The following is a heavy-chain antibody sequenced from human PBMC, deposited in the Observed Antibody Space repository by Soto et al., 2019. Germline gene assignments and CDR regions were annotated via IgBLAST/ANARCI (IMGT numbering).Heavy chain of an antibody. CDR1: GHTLTELS. Sequence: ASVKVSCKVSGHTLTELSMHWVRQAPGKGLEWMGGFDPEDGETIYAQKFQGRVTMTEDTSTDTAYMELSSLRSEDTAVYYCATGGSWSETSMVTYYYYGMDFWGQGTTVTVAS. V-gene: IGHV1-24*01. CDR3: ATGGSWSETSMVTYYYYGMDF. D-gene: IGHD5-18*01. J-gene: IGHJ6*02. CDR2: FDPEDGET.